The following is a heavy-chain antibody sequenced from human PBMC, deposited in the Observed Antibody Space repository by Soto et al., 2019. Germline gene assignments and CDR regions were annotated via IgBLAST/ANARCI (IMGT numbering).Heavy chain of an antibody. V-gene: IGHV1-2*02. CDR1: GYTFTGYY. CDR2: INPNSGGT. CDR3: ARPAYCSSTSCYTEYFDYGMDV. D-gene: IGHD2-2*02. J-gene: IGHJ6*02. Sequence: ASVKVSCKASGYTFTGYYMHWVRQAPGQGLERMGWINPNSGGTNYAQKFQGRVTMTRDTSISTAYMELSRLRSDDTAVYYCARPAYCSSTSCYTEYFDYGMDVWGQGTTVTVSS.